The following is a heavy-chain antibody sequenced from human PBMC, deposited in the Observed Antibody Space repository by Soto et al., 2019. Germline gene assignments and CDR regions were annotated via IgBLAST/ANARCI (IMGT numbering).Heavy chain of an antibody. CDR2: ISAYNGNT. CDR3: VKSPQLVRGDYYGMDV. CDR1: GYTFTSYG. V-gene: IGHV1-18*01. Sequence: ASVKVSCKASGYTFTSYGISWVRQAPGQGLEWMGWISAYNGNTNYAQKLQGRVTMTTDTSTSTAYMELRSLRSDDTAMYYCVKSPQLVRGDYYGMDVWGQGTTVTVSS. J-gene: IGHJ6*02. D-gene: IGHD6-6*01.